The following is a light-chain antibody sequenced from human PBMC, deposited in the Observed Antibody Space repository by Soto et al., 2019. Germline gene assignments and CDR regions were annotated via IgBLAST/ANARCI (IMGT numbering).Light chain of an antibody. V-gene: IGLV4-69*01. J-gene: IGLJ2*01. CDR1: GGHSSYA. CDR3: QTWGTGIRV. Sequence: QSVLTQSPSASASLGASVKLTCTLSGGHSSYAIAWHQQQPEKGPRYLMKLNGDGSHTRGDGIPDRFSGSSSGTERYLTISSLQSEDEADYYCQTWGTGIRVFGGGTKVTVL. CDR2: LNGDGSH.